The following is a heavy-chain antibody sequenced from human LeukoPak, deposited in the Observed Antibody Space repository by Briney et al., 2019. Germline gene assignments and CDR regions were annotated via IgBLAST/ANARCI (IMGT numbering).Heavy chain of an antibody. J-gene: IGHJ4*02. CDR2: FDPEDGET. V-gene: IGHV1-24*01. D-gene: IGHD3-10*01. CDR1: GYILTELS. CDR3: ATGYYGSGRHHYFDY. Sequence: ASVKVSCKVSGYILTELSMHWVRPAPGKGLEWMGGFDPEDGETIYAQKFQGRVTMTEDTSTDTAYMELSSLRSEDTAVYYCATGYYGSGRHHYFDYWGQGTLVTVSS.